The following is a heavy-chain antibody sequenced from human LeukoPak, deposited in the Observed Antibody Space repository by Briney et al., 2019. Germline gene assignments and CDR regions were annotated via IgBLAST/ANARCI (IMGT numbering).Heavy chain of an antibody. J-gene: IGHJ6*03. CDR1: GGSISSGSYY. CDR2: IYTSGST. V-gene: IGHV4-61*02. Sequence: PSETLFLTCTVSGGSISSGSYYWSWIRQPAGKGLEWIGRIYTSGSTNYNPSLKSRVTISVDTSKNQFFLKLSSVTAADTAVYYCARDGYYYMDVWGKGTTVTVSS. CDR3: ARDGYYYMDV.